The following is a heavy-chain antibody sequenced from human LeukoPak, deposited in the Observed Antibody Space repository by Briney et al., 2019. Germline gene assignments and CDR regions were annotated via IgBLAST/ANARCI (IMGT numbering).Heavy chain of an antibody. Sequence: SVKVSCKASGGTFSSYTISWVRQAPRQGLEWMGRIIPILGIANYAQKFQGRVTVTADNSTSTAYMELSSLRSEDTAVYYCAIDFLVEDYTDYFVDYWGQGTLVTVSS. CDR2: IIPILGIA. CDR3: AIDFLVEDYTDYFVDY. D-gene: IGHD4-11*01. J-gene: IGHJ4*02. CDR1: GGTFSSYT. V-gene: IGHV1-69*04.